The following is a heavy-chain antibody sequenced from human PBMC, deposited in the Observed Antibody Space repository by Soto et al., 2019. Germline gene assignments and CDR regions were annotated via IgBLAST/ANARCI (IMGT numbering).Heavy chain of an antibody. D-gene: IGHD6-19*01. CDR2: IIPILVTA. V-gene: IGHV1-69*11. J-gene: IGHJ4*02. Sequence: QVQLVQSGAEVKKPGSSVKVSCKASGDTFNSYGITWVRQAPGQGLEWMGGIIPILVTANYAQRFQGRVTITADESTTTAFMELSSLRSEDTAVYYCARPGSMYSGGWFFDYWGQGTLVTVSS. CDR1: GDTFNSYG. CDR3: ARPGSMYSGGWFFDY.